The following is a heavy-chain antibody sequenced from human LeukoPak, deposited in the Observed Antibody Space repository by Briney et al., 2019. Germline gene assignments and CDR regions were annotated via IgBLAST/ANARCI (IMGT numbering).Heavy chain of an antibody. Sequence: SETLSLTCTVSGGSISSGSYYWSWIRQPAGKGLEWIGRIYTSGSTNYNPSLKSRVTISVDTSKNQFSLKLSSVTAADTAVYYCARDARTYSGYDSWGQGTLVTVSS. V-gene: IGHV4-61*02. J-gene: IGHJ4*02. CDR1: GGSISSGSYY. CDR3: ARDARTYSGYDS. CDR2: IYTSGST. D-gene: IGHD5-12*01.